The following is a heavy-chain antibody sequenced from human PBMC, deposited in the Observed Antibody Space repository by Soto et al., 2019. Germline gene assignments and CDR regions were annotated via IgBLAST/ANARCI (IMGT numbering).Heavy chain of an antibody. CDR1: GFSLSTSGVG. CDR2: IYWDDDK. Sequence: SGPTLVNPTQTLTLTCTFSGFSLSTSGVGVGWIRQPPGKALEWLALIYWDDDKRYSPSPKSRLTITKDTSKNQVVLTMTNMDPVDTATYYCAHSSPGLDYYGMDVWGQGTTVTVSS. CDR3: AHSSPGLDYYGMDV. J-gene: IGHJ6*02. V-gene: IGHV2-5*02. D-gene: IGHD3-9*01.